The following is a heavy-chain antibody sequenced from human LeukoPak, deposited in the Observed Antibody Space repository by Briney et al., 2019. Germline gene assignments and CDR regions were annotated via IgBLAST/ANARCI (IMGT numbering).Heavy chain of an antibody. CDR1: GFTFSSYS. D-gene: IGHD5-18*01. CDR3: ARITEGYSYGGYFDY. Sequence: GGSLRLSCAASGFTFSSYSMNWVRQAPGKGLEWVSSISSSSSYIYYADSVKGRFTISRDNSKNTLYLQVGSLRVEDMGVYYCARITEGYSYGGYFDYWGQGTLVTVSS. CDR2: ISSSSSYI. J-gene: IGHJ4*02. V-gene: IGHV3-21*01.